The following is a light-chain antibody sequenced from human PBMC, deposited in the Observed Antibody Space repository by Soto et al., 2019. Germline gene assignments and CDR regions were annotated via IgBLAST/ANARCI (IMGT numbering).Light chain of an antibody. CDR1: QSVSSY. Sequence: EIVLTQSPATLSLSPGERATLSCRASQSVSSYLAWYQHKPGQAPRLLISDASSRATGIPARFSGSGSETDFTLTISSLEPEDSAVYYCQQRSNWPSLTFGGGTKVDI. CDR2: DAS. J-gene: IGKJ4*01. CDR3: QQRSNWPSLT. V-gene: IGKV3-11*01.